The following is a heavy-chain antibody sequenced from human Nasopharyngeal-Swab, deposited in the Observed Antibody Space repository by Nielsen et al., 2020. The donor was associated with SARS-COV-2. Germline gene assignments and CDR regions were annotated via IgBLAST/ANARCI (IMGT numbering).Heavy chain of an antibody. Sequence: GESLKISCAASGFTFSSYAMSWVRQAPGKGLEWVSAISGSGGSTYYADSVKGRFTISRDNSKNTLYLQMNSLRAEDTAVYYCAKSKAVAGYYDYWGQGTLVTVSS. CDR1: GFTFSSYA. D-gene: IGHD6-19*01. J-gene: IGHJ4*02. V-gene: IGHV3-23*01. CDR3: AKSKAVAGYYDY. CDR2: ISGSGGST.